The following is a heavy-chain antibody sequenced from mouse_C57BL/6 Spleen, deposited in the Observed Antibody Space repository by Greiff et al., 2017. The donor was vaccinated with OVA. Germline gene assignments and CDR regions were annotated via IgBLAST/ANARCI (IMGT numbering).Heavy chain of an antibody. D-gene: IGHD4-1*01. J-gene: IGHJ2*01. Sequence: QVQLQQPGAELVKPGASVKLSCKASGYTFTSYWLHWVKQRPGQGLEWIGMIHPNSGSTNYNEKFTSKATLTVDKSSSTAYMQLSSLTSEDSAGYYCAGTGDYFDYWGQGTTLTVSS. CDR3: AGTGDYFDY. CDR2: IHPNSGST. CDR1: GYTFTSYW. V-gene: IGHV1-64*01.